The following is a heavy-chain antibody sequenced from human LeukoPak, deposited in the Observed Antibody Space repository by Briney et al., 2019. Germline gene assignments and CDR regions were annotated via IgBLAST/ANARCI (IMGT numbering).Heavy chain of an antibody. Sequence: PGGSLRLSCAASGFTVSSNYMSWVRQAPGKGLEWVSVIYSGGSTYYADSVKGRFTISRDNSKNTLYLQMNSLRAEDTAVYYCARDRRYSSSGTYYYGMVVWGEGTTVTVSS. V-gene: IGHV3-53*01. CDR1: GFTVSSNY. D-gene: IGHD6-13*01. CDR2: IYSGGST. CDR3: ARDRRYSSSGTYYYGMVV. J-gene: IGHJ6*01.